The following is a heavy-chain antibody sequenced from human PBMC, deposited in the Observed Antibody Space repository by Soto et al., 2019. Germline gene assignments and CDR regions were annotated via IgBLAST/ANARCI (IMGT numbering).Heavy chain of an antibody. J-gene: IGHJ4*02. CDR1: GGTFSSYT. V-gene: IGHV1-69*02. CDR2: IIPILGIA. Sequence: QVQLVQSGAEVKKPGSSVKVSCKASGGTFSSYTISWVRQAPGQGLEWMGRIIPILGIANYAQKFQGRVTXTXDXXTSTAYMELSSLRSEDTAVYYCARAEKEMAATFDYWGQGTLVTVSS. D-gene: IGHD5-12*01. CDR3: ARAEKEMAATFDY.